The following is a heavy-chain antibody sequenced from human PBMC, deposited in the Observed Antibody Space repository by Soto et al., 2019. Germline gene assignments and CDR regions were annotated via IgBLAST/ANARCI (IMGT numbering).Heavy chain of an antibody. J-gene: IGHJ4*02. D-gene: IGHD3-9*01. CDR3: ARYRSDGSASFDS. CDR2: ITTRGART. Sequence: PGGSLRLSCAASGSTFNTYAMTWVRQTPGKGLEWVSFITTRGARTYYADPVRGRFTISTDSSRNTLYLQMNSLRPDDTAVYFCARYRSDGSASFDSWGQGTRVTVSS. V-gene: IGHV3-23*01. CDR1: GSTFNTYA.